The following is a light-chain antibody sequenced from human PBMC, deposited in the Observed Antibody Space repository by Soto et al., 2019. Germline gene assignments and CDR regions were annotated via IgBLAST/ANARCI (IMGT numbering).Light chain of an antibody. V-gene: IGKV3-20*01. CDR2: GGS. Sequence: EIVLTQSPGTLSLSPGERATLSCRASQSVSSSYLGWYQQSTGLARTLLIYGGSSRATGIPVRFSGSEAVRDLTRTIIRLEPEHFAVYYCSCQQYGGSPVYTFGQGTKLEIQ. CDR3: QQYGGSPVYT. CDR1: QSVSSSY. J-gene: IGKJ2*01.